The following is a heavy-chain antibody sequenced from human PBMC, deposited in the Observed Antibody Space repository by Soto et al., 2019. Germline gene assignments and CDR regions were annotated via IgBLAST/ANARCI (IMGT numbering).Heavy chain of an antibody. D-gene: IGHD1-26*01. CDR2: ISSDGNRT. CDR3: ARDPYFAPFDY. CDR1: GFNFSSYW. Sequence: GGSLRLSCAASGFNFSSYWMHWVRQAPGKGLVWVSRISSDGNRTTYADSVKGRYTISRDNAKNTLYLQMNSLRADDTAVYYCARDPYFAPFDYWGQGTLVTVSS. J-gene: IGHJ4*02. V-gene: IGHV3-74*01.